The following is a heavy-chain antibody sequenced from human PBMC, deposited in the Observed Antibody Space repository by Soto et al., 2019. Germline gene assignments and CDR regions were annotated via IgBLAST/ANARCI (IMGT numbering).Heavy chain of an antibody. D-gene: IGHD6-6*01. CDR1: GFTFDDYA. Sequence: GGSLRLSCAASGFTFDDYAMHWVRQAPGKGLEWVSGISWNSGTIGYADSVKGRFTISRDNAKNSLYLQMNSLRAEDTALYYCAKDIFSITSSGGHFTYWGQGTLVTVSS. J-gene: IGHJ4*02. CDR3: AKDIFSITSSGGHFTY. CDR2: ISWNSGTI. V-gene: IGHV3-9*01.